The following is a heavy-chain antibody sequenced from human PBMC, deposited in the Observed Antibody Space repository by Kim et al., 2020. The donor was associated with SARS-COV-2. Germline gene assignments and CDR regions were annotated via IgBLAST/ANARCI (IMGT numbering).Heavy chain of an antibody. J-gene: IGHJ4*02. CDR3: AKDNGGCSGGSCYSGD. Sequence: GGSLRLSCAASGFTFSSYAMSWVRQAPGKGLEWVSAISGSGGSTYYADSVKGRFTISRDNSKNTLYLQMNSLRAEDTAVYYCAKDNGGCSGGSCYSGDWGQGTLVTVSS. CDR2: ISGSGGST. CDR1: GFTFSSYA. V-gene: IGHV3-23*01. D-gene: IGHD2-15*01.